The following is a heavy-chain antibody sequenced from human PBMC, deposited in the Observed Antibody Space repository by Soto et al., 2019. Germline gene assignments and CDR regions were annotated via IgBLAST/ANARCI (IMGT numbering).Heavy chain of an antibody. D-gene: IGHD3-10*01. CDR1: GFTFSSYA. CDR3: ARVSGSYYSGWFDP. V-gene: IGHV3-30-3*01. CDR2: ISYDGSNK. J-gene: IGHJ5*02. Sequence: QVQLVESGGGVVQPGRSLRLSCAASGFTFSSYAMHWVRQAPGKGLEWVAVISYDGSNKYYADSVKGRFTISRDNSKNTLYLQMNCLRAEDTAVYYCARVSGSYYSGWFDPWGQGTLVTVSS.